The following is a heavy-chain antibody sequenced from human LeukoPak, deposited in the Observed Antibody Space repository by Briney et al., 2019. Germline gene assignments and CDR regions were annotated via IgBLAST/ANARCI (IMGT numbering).Heavy chain of an antibody. Sequence: GGSLRLSCAASGFTFDNYAMSWVRQAPGKGLEWVSVIYSGGSTYYADSVKGRFTISRDNSKNTLYLQMNSLRAEDTAVYYCAREKTHYQLLSHYYSNYMDVWGKGTTVTISS. J-gene: IGHJ6*03. CDR1: GFTFDNYA. D-gene: IGHD2-2*01. CDR3: AREKTHYQLLSHYYSNYMDV. CDR2: IYSGGST. V-gene: IGHV3-66*01.